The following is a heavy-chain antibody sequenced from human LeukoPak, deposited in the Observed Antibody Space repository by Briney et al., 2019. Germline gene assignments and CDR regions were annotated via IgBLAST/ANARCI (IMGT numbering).Heavy chain of an antibody. CDR3: ASVSMVRGVYWFDP. V-gene: IGHV1-18*01. CDR1: GYTFTSYG. J-gene: IGHJ5*02. Sequence: ASVKVSCTASGYTFTSYGISWVRQAPGQGLEWMGWISAYNGNTHYAQKLQGRVNMTTDTSTSTAYMELRSLRSDDTAVYYCASVSMVRGVYWFDPWGQGTLVTVSS. D-gene: IGHD3-10*01. CDR2: ISAYNGNT.